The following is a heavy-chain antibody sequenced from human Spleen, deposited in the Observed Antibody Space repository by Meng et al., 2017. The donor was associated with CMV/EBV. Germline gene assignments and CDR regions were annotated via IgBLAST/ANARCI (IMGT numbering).Heavy chain of an antibody. J-gene: IGHJ4*02. V-gene: IGHV4-4*02. CDR1: GGSIISSNW. Sequence: GSLRLSCAVSGGSIISSNWWSWVRQPPGKGLEWIGEIFHSGSTNYNPSLKSRVTISVDKSKNQFSLNLSSVTAADTAVYYCARRGTSCFDYWGQGTLVTVSS. CDR2: IFHSGST. CDR3: ARRGTSCFDY. D-gene: IGHD2-2*01.